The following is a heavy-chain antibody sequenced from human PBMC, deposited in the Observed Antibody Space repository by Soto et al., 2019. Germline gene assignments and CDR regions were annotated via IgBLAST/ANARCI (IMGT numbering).Heavy chain of an antibody. V-gene: IGHV1-18*01. D-gene: IGHD3-10*01. J-gene: IGHJ6*02. Sequence: ASVKVSCKASGYTFTSYGISGVRQAPGEGVEWMRWISAYNGNTNYAQKLQGRVTMTTDTSTCTDYMELRSLRADDTAVYYCARQPDPGITMVRGVILDYYGMEVWGQGPTVAVSS. CDR3: ARQPDPGITMVRGVILDYYGMEV. CDR1: GYTFTSYG. CDR2: ISAYNGNT.